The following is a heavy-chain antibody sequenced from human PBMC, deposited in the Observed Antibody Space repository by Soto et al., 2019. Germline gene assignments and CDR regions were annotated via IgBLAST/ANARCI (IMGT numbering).Heavy chain of an antibody. J-gene: IGHJ4*02. D-gene: IGHD2-8*01. CDR1: RYPLTSYW. Sequence: PGDSRGLSCPPSRYPLTSYWIDWVRQMPGKGLEWLWIICADDSDTRYGPSFQGQFTITSDMAKNSVYLQWSSLRAADTAVYYCGRRGNGGLDDWGQGTMVTVSS. CDR3: GRRGNGGLDD. V-gene: IGHV5-51*01. CDR2: ICADDSDT.